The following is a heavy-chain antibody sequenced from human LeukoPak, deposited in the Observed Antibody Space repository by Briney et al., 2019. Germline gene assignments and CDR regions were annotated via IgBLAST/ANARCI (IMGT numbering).Heavy chain of an antibody. J-gene: IGHJ5*02. CDR2: IYTSGST. Sequence: SETLSLTCTVSGYSISSGHYWGWIRQPAGKGLEWIGRIYTSGSTNYNPSLKSRVTMSVDTSKNQFSLKLSSVTAADTAVYYCARTVGNWFDPWGQGTLVTVSS. CDR1: GYSISSGHY. V-gene: IGHV4-61*02. CDR3: ARTVGNWFDP.